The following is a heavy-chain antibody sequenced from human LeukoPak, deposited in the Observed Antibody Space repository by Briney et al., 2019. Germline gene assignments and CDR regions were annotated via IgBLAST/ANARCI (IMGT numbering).Heavy chain of an antibody. CDR2: IYYDGST. D-gene: IGHD6-13*01. V-gene: IGHV4-39*07. J-gene: IGHJ4*02. Sequence: SETLSLTCTVSGGSISSNTYYWTWIRQPPGKGLEWIGSIYYDGSTYYNPSLESRVTISVDTSKNQFSLKLRSVTAADTAVYYCARDRQQLVRGDHFDYWSQGTLVTVSS. CDR1: GGSISSNTYY. CDR3: ARDRQQLVRGDHFDY.